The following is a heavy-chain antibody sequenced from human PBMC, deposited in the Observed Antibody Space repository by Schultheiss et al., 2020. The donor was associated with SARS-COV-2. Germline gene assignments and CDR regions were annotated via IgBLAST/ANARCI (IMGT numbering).Heavy chain of an antibody. J-gene: IGHJ4*02. CDR2: IRYDGSNK. Sequence: GGSLRLSCAASGFTFSYYYMSGVRQAPGKGLEWVAFIRYDGSNKYYADSVKGRFTISRDNSKNTLYLQMNSLRAEDTAVYYCAKDLRVFPYYFDYWGQGTLVTVSS. D-gene: IGHD3-10*02. CDR3: AKDLRVFPYYFDY. V-gene: IGHV3-30*02. CDR1: GFTFSYYY.